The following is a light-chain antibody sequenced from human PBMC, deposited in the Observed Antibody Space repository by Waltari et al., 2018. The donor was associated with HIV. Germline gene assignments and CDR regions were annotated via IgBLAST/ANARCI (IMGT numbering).Light chain of an antibody. J-gene: IGLJ2*01. CDR3: AAWDESLNGLFGGL. CDR1: RFNIGSNS. V-gene: IGLV1-44*01. CDR2: NNN. Sequence: VLTQPPSASGTPGQRVTISCSGGRFNIGSNSVTWYQHLPGTAPRLLIFNNNQRPPGVPDRLSGSKSGTSASLAISGLQSEDEADYYCAAWDESLNGLFGGLFGGGTKLTVL.